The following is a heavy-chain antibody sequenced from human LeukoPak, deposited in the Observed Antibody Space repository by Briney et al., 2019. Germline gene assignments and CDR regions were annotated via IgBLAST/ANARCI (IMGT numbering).Heavy chain of an antibody. D-gene: IGHD4-17*01. J-gene: IGHJ4*02. V-gene: IGHV4-39*01. CDR3: ARLGDYDIDY. CDR2: IYYSGST. Sequence: PSETLSLTCTVSGXSISSSSYYWGWIRQPPGKGLECIWSIYYSGSTYYNPSLRGRVTISLDTSKNQFSLKLCSVTAADTAVYCCARLGDYDIDYWGQGTLVTVSS. CDR1: GXSISSSSYY.